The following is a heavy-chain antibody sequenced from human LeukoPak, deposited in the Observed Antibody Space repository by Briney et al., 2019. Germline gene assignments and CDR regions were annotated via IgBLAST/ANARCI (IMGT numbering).Heavy chain of an antibody. CDR3: AKDHPTTYYDFWSGYPNGWFDP. CDR2: IRYDGSNK. V-gene: IGHV3-30*02. CDR1: GFTFSSYA. D-gene: IGHD3-3*01. J-gene: IGHJ5*02. Sequence: GGSLRLSCAASGFTFSSYAMHWVRQAPGKGLEWVAVIRYDGSNKYYADSVKGRFTISRDNSKNTLYLQMNSLRAEDTAVYYCAKDHPTTYYDFWSGYPNGWFDPWGQGTLVTVSS.